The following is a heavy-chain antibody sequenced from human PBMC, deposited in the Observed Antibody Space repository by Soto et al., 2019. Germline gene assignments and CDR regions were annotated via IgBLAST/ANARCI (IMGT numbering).Heavy chain of an antibody. CDR2: ISGTGGST. Sequence: PGGSLRLSCAVTGFTFSSCAMSWVRQAPGKGLEWVSGISGTGGSTYYADSVKGRFTISRDNSKSTLYLLLISLRVEDTAVYYCAKGGQSYGPEYFFDYWGQGTLVTVSS. J-gene: IGHJ4*02. CDR3: AKGGQSYGPEYFFDY. CDR1: GFTFSSCA. V-gene: IGHV3-23*01. D-gene: IGHD3-16*01.